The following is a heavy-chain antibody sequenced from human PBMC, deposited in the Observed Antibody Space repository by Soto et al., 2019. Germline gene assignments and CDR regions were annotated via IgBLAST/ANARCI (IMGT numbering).Heavy chain of an antibody. CDR1: GYTFTGYY. CDR3: ARGSYYYDSSGYLDY. J-gene: IGHJ4*02. CDR2: INPNSGGT. D-gene: IGHD3-22*01. Sequence: ASVKVSCKASGYTFTGYYMHWVRQAPGQGLEWMGWINPNSGGTNYAQKFQGWVTMTRDTSISTAYMELSRLRSDDTAVYYCARGSYYYDSSGYLDYWGQGILVTRLL. V-gene: IGHV1-2*04.